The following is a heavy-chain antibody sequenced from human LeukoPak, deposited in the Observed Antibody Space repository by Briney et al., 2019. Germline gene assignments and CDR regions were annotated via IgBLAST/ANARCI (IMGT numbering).Heavy chain of an antibody. CDR2: IYYTGIT. CDR3: ARYCRDGGCYDY. J-gene: IGHJ4*02. D-gene: IGHD2-15*01. CDR1: GGSINSYY. Sequence: SETLSLTCTVSGGSINSYYWSWMRQLPGKGLEWIGYIYYTGITKYNPSLKSRVTISVDTSKNQFSLKLSSVTAADTAVYYCARYCRDGGCYDYWGQGTLVTVSS. V-gene: IGHV4-59*01.